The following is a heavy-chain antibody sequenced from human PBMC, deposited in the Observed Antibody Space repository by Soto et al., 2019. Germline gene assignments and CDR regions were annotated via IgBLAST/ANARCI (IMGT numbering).Heavy chain of an antibody. CDR2: ISWNSGSI. V-gene: IGHV3-9*01. CDR3: AKPYYDYVWGRPELDY. CDR1: GFTFDDYA. J-gene: IGHJ4*02. D-gene: IGHD3-16*01. Sequence: EVQLVEFGGGLVQPGRSLRLSCAASGFTFDDYAMHWVRQAPGKGLEWVSGISWNSGSIGYADSVKGRFTISRANAKNSLYLQMNSLRAEDTALYYCAKPYYDYVWGRPELDYWGQGTLVTVSS.